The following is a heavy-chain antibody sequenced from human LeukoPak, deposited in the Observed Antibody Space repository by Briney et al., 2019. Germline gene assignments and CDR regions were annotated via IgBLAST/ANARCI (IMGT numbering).Heavy chain of an antibody. V-gene: IGHV4-34*01. Sequence: SETLSLTCAVYGGSSSGYYWSWIRQPPGKGLEWIGEINHSGSTNYSPSLKSRVTISVDTSKNQFSLKLSSVTAADTAVYYCARRIVVVTTDNWFDPWGQGTLVTVSS. CDR2: INHSGST. D-gene: IGHD3-22*01. CDR1: GGSSSGYY. J-gene: IGHJ5*02. CDR3: ARRIVVVTTDNWFDP.